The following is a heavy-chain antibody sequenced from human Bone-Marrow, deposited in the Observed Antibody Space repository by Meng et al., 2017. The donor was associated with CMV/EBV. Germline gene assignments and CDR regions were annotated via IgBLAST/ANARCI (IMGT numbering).Heavy chain of an antibody. Sequence: GEYLKISCAASGFTFSSYWMHWVRQAPGKGLVWVSRINSDGSSTSYADSVKGRFTISRDNAKNTLYLQMNSLRAEDTAVYYCARDLAYSSSFAYYYYGMDVWGQGTTVTVSS. D-gene: IGHD6-6*01. J-gene: IGHJ6*02. CDR1: GFTFSSYW. CDR2: INSDGSST. V-gene: IGHV3-74*01. CDR3: ARDLAYSSSFAYYYYGMDV.